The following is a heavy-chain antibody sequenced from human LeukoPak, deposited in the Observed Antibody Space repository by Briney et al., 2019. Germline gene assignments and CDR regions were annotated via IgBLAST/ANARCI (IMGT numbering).Heavy chain of an antibody. CDR3: ARHHNILTGYPPELDY. CDR2: IYYSGST. J-gene: IGHJ4*02. Sequence: SETLSLTCTVSGGSISSYYWSWIRQPPGKGLEWIGYIYYSGSTNYNPSLKSRVTISVDTSKNQFSLKLISVTAADTAVYYCARHHNILTGYPPELDYGGQGTLVTVSS. D-gene: IGHD3-9*01. V-gene: IGHV4-59*08. CDR1: GGSISSYY.